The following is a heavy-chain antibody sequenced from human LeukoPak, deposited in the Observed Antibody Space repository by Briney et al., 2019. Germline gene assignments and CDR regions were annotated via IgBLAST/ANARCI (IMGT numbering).Heavy chain of an antibody. CDR3: ARGLDSSGYYEALNAFDI. CDR2: IYYSGST. CDR1: GGSISSYY. V-gene: IGHV4-59*01. D-gene: IGHD3-22*01. J-gene: IGHJ3*02. Sequence: SETLSLTCTVSGGSISSYYWSWIRQPPGKGLEWIGYIYYSGSTNYNPSLKSRVTISVDTSKNQFSLKLSSVTAADTAVYYCARGLDSSGYYEALNAFDIWGQGTMVTVSP.